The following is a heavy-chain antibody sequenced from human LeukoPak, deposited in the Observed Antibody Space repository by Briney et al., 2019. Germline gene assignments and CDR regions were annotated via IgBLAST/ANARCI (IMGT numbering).Heavy chain of an antibody. Sequence: PSETLSLTCTVSGGSISSYYWSWIRQPPGKGLEWIGYIYYSGSTNYNPSLKSRVTISVDTSKNQFSLTLTSVTAADTAVYYCARGLTYYFDSSGYYVTDAFDIWGQGTMVTVSS. CDR3: ARGLTYYFDSSGYYVTDAFDI. CDR1: GGSISSYY. J-gene: IGHJ3*02. V-gene: IGHV4-59*01. D-gene: IGHD3-22*01. CDR2: IYYSGST.